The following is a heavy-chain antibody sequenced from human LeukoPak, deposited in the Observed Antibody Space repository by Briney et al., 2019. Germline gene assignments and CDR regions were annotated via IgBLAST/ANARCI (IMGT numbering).Heavy chain of an antibody. V-gene: IGHV4-30-4*08. CDR1: GGSISSGDYY. J-gene: IGHJ3*02. Sequence: SETLSLTCTVSGGSISSGDYYWSWIRQPPGKGLEWIGYIHYSGSTYYNPSLKSRVTISVDTSKNQFSLKLSSVTAADTAVYYCARRPSTVEGAFDIWGQGAMVTVSS. D-gene: IGHD4-23*01. CDR2: IHYSGST. CDR3: ARRPSTVEGAFDI.